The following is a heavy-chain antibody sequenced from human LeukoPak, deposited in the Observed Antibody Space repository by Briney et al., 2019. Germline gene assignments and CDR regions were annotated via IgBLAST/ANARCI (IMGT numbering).Heavy chain of an antibody. CDR3: TREARAGNWFDP. CDR1: GYSFTYYY. CDR2: INPDSGGT. J-gene: IGHJ5*02. D-gene: IGHD5-12*01. V-gene: IGHV1-2*02. Sequence: ASVTVSFTSSGYSFTYYYINWVRQAPGQGPEWMGWINPDSGGTNYAQKFQGRVTMTRDTSITTVYMELSRLRFDDTAVFYCTREARAGNWFDPWGQGTLVTVS.